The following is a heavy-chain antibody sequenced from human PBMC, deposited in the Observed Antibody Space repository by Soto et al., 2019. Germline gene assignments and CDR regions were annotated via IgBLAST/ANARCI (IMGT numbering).Heavy chain of an antibody. CDR3: MKFSVNTFGNFDY. J-gene: IGHJ4*02. V-gene: IGHV4-59*08. CDR2: IYYSGST. D-gene: IGHD3-16*01. Sequence: SETLSLTCTVSGGSISSYYWSWIRQPPGKGLEWIGYIYYSGSTNYNPSLKSRVTISVNTSKNQFSLKLSSVTAAATAVYYCMKFSVNTFGNFDYWAQGTLLTVSS. CDR1: GGSISSYY.